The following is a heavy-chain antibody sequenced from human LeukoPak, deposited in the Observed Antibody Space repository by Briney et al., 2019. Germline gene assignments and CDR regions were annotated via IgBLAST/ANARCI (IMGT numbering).Heavy chain of an antibody. D-gene: IGHD3-16*02. CDR2: IKSKTDGGTT. CDR1: GFTFSNAW. CDR3: TTEDYDYVWGSYRPDY. Sequence: GGSLRLSCAASGFTFSNAWMSWVRQAPGKGLEWVGRIKSKTDGGTTDYAAPVKGRFTISRDDSKDTLYLQMNSLKTEDTAVYYCTTEDYDYVWGSYRPDYWGQGTPVTVSS. J-gene: IGHJ4*02. V-gene: IGHV3-15*01.